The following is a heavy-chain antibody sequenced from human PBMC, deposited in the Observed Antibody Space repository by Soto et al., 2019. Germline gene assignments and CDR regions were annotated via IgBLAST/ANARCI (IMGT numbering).Heavy chain of an antibody. CDR2: IKQDGSEK. V-gene: IGHV3-7*01. CDR1: GFTFSSYW. Sequence: GGSLRLSCAASGFTFSSYWMSWVRQAPGKGLEWVANIKQDGSEKYYVDSVKGRFTISRDNAKNSLYLQMNSLRAEDTAVYYCAREGEDIVVVPAAPYYYYYMDVWGKGTTVTVSS. D-gene: IGHD2-2*01. CDR3: AREGEDIVVVPAAPYYYYYMDV. J-gene: IGHJ6*03.